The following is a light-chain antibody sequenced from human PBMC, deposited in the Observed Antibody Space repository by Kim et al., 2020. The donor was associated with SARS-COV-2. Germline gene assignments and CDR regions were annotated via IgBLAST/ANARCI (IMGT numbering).Light chain of an antibody. CDR2: STN. CDR3: VLYMGSGIWV. J-gene: IGLJ3*02. V-gene: IGLV8-61*01. Sequence: GGTVTLTCGLSSGSVSTSYSPSWYQQTPGQAPRTLIYSTNTRSSGVPDRFSGSILGNKAALTTTGAQADDESDYYCVLYMGSGIWVFGGGTQLTVL. CDR1: SGSVSTSYS.